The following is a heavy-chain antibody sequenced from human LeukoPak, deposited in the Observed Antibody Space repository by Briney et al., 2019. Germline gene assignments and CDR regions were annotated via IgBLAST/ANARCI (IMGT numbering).Heavy chain of an antibody. Sequence: GGSLRLSCAASGFTFSGSAMHWVRQASGKGLEWVGRIRSKANSYATAYAASVKGRFTISRDDSKNTAYLQMNSLKTEDTAVYYCTRHSPSYYYDSSDYYRIAEYFQHWGQGTLVTVSS. CDR2: IRSKANSYAT. D-gene: IGHD3-22*01. CDR1: GFTFSGSA. CDR3: TRHSPSYYYDSSDYYRIAEYFQH. J-gene: IGHJ1*01. V-gene: IGHV3-73*01.